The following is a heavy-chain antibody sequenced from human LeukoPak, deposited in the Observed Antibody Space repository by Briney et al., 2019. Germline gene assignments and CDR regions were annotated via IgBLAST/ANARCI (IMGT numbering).Heavy chain of an antibody. CDR2: IYDSGST. CDR3: ARDCSGGSCYGAFDI. Sequence: SETLSLTCTVSGASIRSGDYYWSWVRQPPGKGLEWIGYIYDSGSTYYNPSLKSRITISVDTSENRFSLKLSSVTATDTAVYYCARDCSGGSCYGAFDIWGQGTMVTVSS. V-gene: IGHV4-30-4*01. D-gene: IGHD2-15*01. CDR1: GASIRSGDYY. J-gene: IGHJ3*02.